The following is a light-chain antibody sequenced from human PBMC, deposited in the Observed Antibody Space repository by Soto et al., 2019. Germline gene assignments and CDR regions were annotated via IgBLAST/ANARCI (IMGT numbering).Light chain of an antibody. Sequence: DILMTQSPSSLSASVGDRVTITCRASQSISSYLNWYQQKPGKAPKVLIYTASSLQSGVPSRFGGSGSGTDFTLTISSLQPEDFATYYCQQSYSIPWTFGHGTKVEIK. V-gene: IGKV1-39*01. J-gene: IGKJ1*01. CDR3: QQSYSIPWT. CDR2: TAS. CDR1: QSISSY.